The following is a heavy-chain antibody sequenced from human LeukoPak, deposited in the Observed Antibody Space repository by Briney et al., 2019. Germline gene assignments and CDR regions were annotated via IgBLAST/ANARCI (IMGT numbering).Heavy chain of an antibody. CDR2: ISAYNGNS. CDR1: GYTFTNYG. CDR3: ARDQWSSSSQRNIDY. V-gene: IGHV1-18*01. J-gene: IGHJ4*02. D-gene: IGHD6-13*01. Sequence: ASVKVSCKASGYTFTNYGISWVRQAPGQGFEWMGWISAYNGNSIYAQKLQGRVTVTTDTSTSTAYMELRNLRSDDTAVYYCARDQWSSSSQRNIDYWGQGTLVTVSS.